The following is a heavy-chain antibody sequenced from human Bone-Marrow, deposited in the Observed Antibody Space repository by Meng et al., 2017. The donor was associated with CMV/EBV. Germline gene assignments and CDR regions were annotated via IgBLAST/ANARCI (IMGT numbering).Heavy chain of an antibody. D-gene: IGHD3-22*01. CDR3: ARGEYYYDSSGYLRFEY. Sequence: ASVISCKASGYTFTGYLMHWVRQAPGQGLEWMGWINPNTGGTKYAQRFQGRVTMTRDTSISTAYMELRRLRSDDAAVYYCARGEYYYDSSGYLRFEYWGQGTLVTVSS. CDR2: INPNTGGT. V-gene: IGHV1-2*02. CDR1: GYTFTGYL. J-gene: IGHJ4*02.